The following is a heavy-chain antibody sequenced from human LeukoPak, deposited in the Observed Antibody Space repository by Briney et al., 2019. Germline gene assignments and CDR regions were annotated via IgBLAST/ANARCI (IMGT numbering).Heavy chain of an antibody. D-gene: IGHD1-26*01. V-gene: IGHV1-69*05. J-gene: IGHJ4*02. CDR1: GGTFSSYA. Sequence: SVKVSCKASGGTFSSYAISWVRQAPGQGLEWMGGIIPIFGTANYAQKFQGRVTITTDESTSTAYMELSSLRVEDTAVYYCVRDDGADKPFWGQGTLVTVSS. CDR2: IIPIFGTA. CDR3: VRDDGADKPF.